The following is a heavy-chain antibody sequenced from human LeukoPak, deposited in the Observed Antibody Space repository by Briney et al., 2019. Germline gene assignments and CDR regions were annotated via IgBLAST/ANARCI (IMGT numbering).Heavy chain of an antibody. CDR3: ARSRVWSVDWGYFDY. D-gene: IGHD3-3*01. CDR2: IYYSGST. CDR1: GGSISSYY. J-gene: IGHJ4*02. Sequence: SETLSLTCTVSGGSISSYYWSWIRQPPGKGLEWIGYIYYSGSTNYNPSLKSRVTMSVDTSQNQFSLKLSSVTAADTAMYYCARSRVWSVDWGYFDYWGQGTLVTVSS. V-gene: IGHV4-59*01.